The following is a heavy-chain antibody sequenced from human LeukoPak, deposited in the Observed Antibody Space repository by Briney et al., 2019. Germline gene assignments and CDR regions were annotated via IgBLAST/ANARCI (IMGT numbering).Heavy chain of an antibody. CDR2: ISSSGSTI. CDR1: GFTFSDYY. D-gene: IGHD2-21*02. CDR3: ARIAYCGGDCYDYYYYYYMDV. J-gene: IGHJ6*03. V-gene: IGHV3-11*04. Sequence: GGSLRLSCAASGFTFSDYYMSWIRQAPGKGLEWVSYISSSGSTIYYADSVKGRFTISRDNAKNSLYLQMNSLRAEDTAVYYCARIAYCGGDCYDYYYYYYMDVWGKGTTVTVSS.